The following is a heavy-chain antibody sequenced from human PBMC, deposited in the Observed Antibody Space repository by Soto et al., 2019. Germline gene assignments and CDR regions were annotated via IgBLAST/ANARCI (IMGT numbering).Heavy chain of an antibody. CDR3: VTDWQQLVR. Sequence: GGSLRLSCAASGFTFSSYAMSWVRQAPGKGLEWVSGISGSGGSTYFADSVKGRFTISRDNSKNTLYLQMNSLRAEDMAVYYCVTDWQQLVRWGQGTRGIVSS. CDR1: GFTFSSYA. V-gene: IGHV3-23*01. J-gene: IGHJ4*02. CDR2: ISGSGGST. D-gene: IGHD6-13*01.